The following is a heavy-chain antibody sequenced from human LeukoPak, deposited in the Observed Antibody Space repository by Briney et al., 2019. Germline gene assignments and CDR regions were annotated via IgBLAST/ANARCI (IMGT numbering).Heavy chain of an antibody. D-gene: IGHD2/OR15-2a*01. Sequence: GGSLRLSCAASGFTVSSNYMSWVRQAPGKGLVWVSRIKNDGSITNYADSVKGRFTISRDNAKNTLHLQMNSLRAEDTAVYYCARTDYLTNWGQGTLVTVSS. V-gene: IGHV3-74*01. CDR1: GFTVSSNY. J-gene: IGHJ4*02. CDR2: IKNDGSIT. CDR3: ARTDYLTN.